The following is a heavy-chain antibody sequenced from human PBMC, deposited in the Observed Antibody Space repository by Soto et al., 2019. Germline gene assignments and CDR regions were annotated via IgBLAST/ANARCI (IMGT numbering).Heavy chain of an antibody. Sequence: SETLSLTCAVSGGSISSNNWWSWVRQPPGKGLEWIGEIYHNGGANYHPSLKSRVTISLDKSRNQFSLELTSVTAADTAVYYCARGVDSSSWYYFDYWGQGTLVTVSS. D-gene: IGHD6-13*01. J-gene: IGHJ4*02. CDR1: GGSISSNNW. CDR2: IYHNGGA. V-gene: IGHV4-4*02. CDR3: ARGVDSSSWYYFDY.